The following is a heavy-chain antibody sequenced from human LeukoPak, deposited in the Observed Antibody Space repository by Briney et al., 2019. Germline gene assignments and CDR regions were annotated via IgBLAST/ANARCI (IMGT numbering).Heavy chain of an antibody. CDR1: GFTFSTYA. Sequence: GGSLRLSCAASGFTFSTYAMSWVRQAPGKGLGWVSHFGGSGGTIYYADSVRGRFTISRDNSKNTLYLQMSSLRAEDTAVYYCAKSDCGGDCHLLDYWGQGTLVTVSS. V-gene: IGHV3-23*01. CDR3: AKSDCGGDCHLLDY. J-gene: IGHJ4*02. CDR2: FGGSGGTI. D-gene: IGHD2-21*02.